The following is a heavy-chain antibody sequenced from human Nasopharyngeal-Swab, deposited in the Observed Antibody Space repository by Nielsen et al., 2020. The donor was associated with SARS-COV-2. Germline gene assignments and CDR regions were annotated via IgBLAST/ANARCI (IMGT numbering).Heavy chain of an antibody. J-gene: IGHJ6*02. CDR2: TIPIFGTA. D-gene: IGHD6-13*01. V-gene: IGHV1-69*13. Sequence: SVKVSCKASGGTFSSYAISWVRQAPGQGLEWMGGTIPIFGTANYAQKFQGRVTITADESTSTAYMELSSLRSEDTAVYYCARGIAAAGTLSGYYYGMDVWGQGTTVTV. CDR3: ARGIAAAGTLSGYYYGMDV. CDR1: GGTFSSYA.